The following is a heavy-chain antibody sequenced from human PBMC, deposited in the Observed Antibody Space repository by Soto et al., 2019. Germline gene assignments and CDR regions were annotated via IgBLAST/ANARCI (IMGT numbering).Heavy chain of an antibody. Sequence: GGSLRLSCAASGFTFSSYAMHWVRQAPGKGLEWVAVISYDGSNKYYADSVKGRFTISRDNSKNTLYLQMNSLRAEDTAVYYCASIRSAGSGGYWGQGTLVTVSS. V-gene: IGHV3-30-3*01. CDR1: GFTFSSYA. CDR3: ASIRSAGSGGY. D-gene: IGHD6-13*01. J-gene: IGHJ4*02. CDR2: ISYDGSNK.